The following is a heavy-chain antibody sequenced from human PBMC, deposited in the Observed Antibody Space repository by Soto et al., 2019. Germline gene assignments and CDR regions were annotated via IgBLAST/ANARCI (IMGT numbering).Heavy chain of an antibody. CDR1: GFTFDDYA. Sequence: EMKLVESGGGLVQPGRSLRLSCAASGFTFDDYAMHWVRQVPGKGLEWLSGISWNSATIYYADSVKGRFTISRDNAKNSPFLQMNTLRPEDTALYYCAKDMKWGGMTTSHYFDCWGQGTLVIFSS. D-gene: IGHD1-26*01. CDR3: AKDMKWGGMTTSHYFDC. V-gene: IGHV3-9*01. CDR2: ISWNSATI. J-gene: IGHJ4*02.